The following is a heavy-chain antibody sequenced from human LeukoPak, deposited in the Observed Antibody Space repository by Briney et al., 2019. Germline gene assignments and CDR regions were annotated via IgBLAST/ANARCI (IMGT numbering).Heavy chain of an antibody. CDR3: ARVYDFWSSGIYWFDP. J-gene: IGHJ5*02. D-gene: IGHD3-3*01. V-gene: IGHV3-21*01. CDR1: GFTFSSYA. Sequence: PGGSLRLSCAASGFTFSSYAMSWVRQAPGKGLEWVSSISSSSSYIYYADSVKGRFTISRDNAKNSLYLQMNSLRAEDTAVYYCARVYDFWSSGIYWFDPWGQGTLVTVSS. CDR2: ISSSSSYI.